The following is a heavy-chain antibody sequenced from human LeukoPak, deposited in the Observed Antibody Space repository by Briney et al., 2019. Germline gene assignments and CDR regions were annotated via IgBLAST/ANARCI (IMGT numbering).Heavy chain of an antibody. J-gene: IGHJ6*03. CDR1: GASITSSNYY. Sequence: SETLSLTCAVSGASITSSNYYWGWVRQSPGKGLEWIGNIYSSGNTYYNPSLKSRVTISVDTSKNQFSLKLSSVTAADTAVYYCARVDSSTFKRDYYYYMDVWGKGTTVTVSS. CDR2: IYSSGNT. V-gene: IGHV4-39*07. D-gene: IGHD6-13*01. CDR3: ARVDSSTFKRDYYYYMDV.